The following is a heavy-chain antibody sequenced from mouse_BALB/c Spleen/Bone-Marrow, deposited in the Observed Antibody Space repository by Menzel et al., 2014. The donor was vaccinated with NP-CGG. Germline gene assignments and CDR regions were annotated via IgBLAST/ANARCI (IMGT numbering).Heavy chain of an antibody. CDR1: GFTFNTYA. D-gene: IGHD2-3*01. CDR3: VRSDDGWFAY. J-gene: IGHJ3*01. Sequence: EVQLVESGGGLVQPKGSLKLSCAASGFTFNTYAMNWVRPAPGKGLEWVARIRSKSNNYATYYADSVKDRFTISRDDSQSMLYLQMNNLKTEDTAMYYCVRSDDGWFAYWGQGTLVTVSA. V-gene: IGHV10-1*02. CDR2: IRSKSNNYAT.